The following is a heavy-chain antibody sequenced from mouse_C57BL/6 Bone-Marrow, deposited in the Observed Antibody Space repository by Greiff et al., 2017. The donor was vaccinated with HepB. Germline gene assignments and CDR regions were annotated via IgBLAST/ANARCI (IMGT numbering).Heavy chain of an antibody. V-gene: IGHV5-6*01. CDR3: ARQYYYGSTFDY. D-gene: IGHD1-1*01. J-gene: IGHJ2*01. Sequence: EVKVVESGGDLVKPGGSLKLSCAASGFTFSSYGMSWVRQTPDKRLEWVATISSGGSYTYYPDSVKGRFTISRDNAKNTLYLQMSSLKSEDTAMYYCARQYYYGSTFDYWGQVTTLTVSS. CDR1: GFTFSSYG. CDR2: ISSGGSYT.